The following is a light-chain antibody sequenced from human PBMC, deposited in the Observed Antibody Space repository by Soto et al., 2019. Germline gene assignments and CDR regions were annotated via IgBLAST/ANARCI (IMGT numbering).Light chain of an antibody. CDR3: QQRFTWPPFT. V-gene: IGKV3-11*02. CDR1: ESVTDY. CDR2: DAS. J-gene: IGKJ3*01. Sequence: EVVLTQSPATLSLSPGERATLFCRANESVTDYLAWYQQRPGQAPRLLIFDASNRAPGIPARFSASGSRRDFTLTISSLEPEDFAVYYCQQRFTWPPFTFGPGTKVDF.